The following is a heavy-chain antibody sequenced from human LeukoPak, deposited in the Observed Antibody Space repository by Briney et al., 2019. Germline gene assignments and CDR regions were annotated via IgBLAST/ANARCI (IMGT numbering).Heavy chain of an antibody. CDR3: ARGTGYYPEYYYYGMDV. J-gene: IGHJ6*02. V-gene: IGHV3-7*01. CDR2: IKQDGSEK. Sequence: LPGGSLRLSCAASGFTFSSYWMSWVRQAPGKGLEWVANIKQDGSEKHYVDSVKGRFTISRDNAKNSLYLQMNSLRAEDTAVYYCARGTGYYPEYYYYGMDVWGQGTTVTVSS. CDR1: GFTFSSYW. D-gene: IGHD3/OR15-3a*01.